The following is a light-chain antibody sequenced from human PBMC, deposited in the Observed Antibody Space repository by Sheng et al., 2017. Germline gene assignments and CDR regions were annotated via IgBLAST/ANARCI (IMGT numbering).Light chain of an antibody. CDR1: QSIKNY. J-gene: IGKJ2*01. CDR3: QQSFNALPYT. V-gene: IGKV1-39*01. Sequence: DIQLTQSPSSLSASVGDRVTISCRTSQSIKNYLNWYQHKPGNAPKFLIYAASSLQSGVPPRFSGSGSGTDFTLTISGLQPDDFATYYCQQSFNALPYTFGQGTKLEIK. CDR2: AAS.